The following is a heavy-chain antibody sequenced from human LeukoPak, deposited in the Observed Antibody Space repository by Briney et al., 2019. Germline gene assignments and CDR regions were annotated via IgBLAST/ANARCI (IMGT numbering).Heavy chain of an antibody. CDR2: IYISGST. D-gene: IGHD5-18*01. Sequence: GGSLRLSCAASGFTVSSHYMSWVRQAPGKGLEWVSVIYISGSTYYADSVKGRFTISRDNSKNTLYLQLNSLRAEDTAVYYCAVRGWGYSNGYDYWGQGTLVTVSS. CDR3: AVRGWGYSNGYDY. J-gene: IGHJ4*02. CDR1: GFTVSSHY. V-gene: IGHV3-53*01.